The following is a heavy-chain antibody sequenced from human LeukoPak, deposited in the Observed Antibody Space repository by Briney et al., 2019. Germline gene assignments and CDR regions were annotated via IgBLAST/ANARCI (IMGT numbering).Heavy chain of an antibody. V-gene: IGHV4-34*01. J-gene: IGHJ4*02. CDR1: GGSFSGYY. Sequence: SETLSLTCAVYGGSFSGYYWSWIRQPPGKGLEWIGEINHSGSTNYNPSLKSRVTISVDTSKNQFSLKLSSVAAADTAVYYCARGRYSGYVSHFDYWGQGTLVTVSS. D-gene: IGHD5-12*01. CDR2: INHSGST. CDR3: ARGRYSGYVSHFDY.